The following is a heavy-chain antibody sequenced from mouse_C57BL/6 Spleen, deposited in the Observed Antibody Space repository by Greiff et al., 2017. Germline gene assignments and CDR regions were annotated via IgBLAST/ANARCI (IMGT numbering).Heavy chain of an antibody. V-gene: IGHV1-80*01. CDR2: IYPGDGDT. D-gene: IGHD1-1*01. CDR3: ARRTTVVFDY. Sequence: QVQLKESGAELVKPGASVKISCKASGYAFSSYWMNWVKQRPGKGLEWIGQIYPGDGDTNYNGKFKGKATLTADKSSSTAYMQLSSLTSEASAVYFCARRTTVVFDYWGQGTTLTVSS. CDR1: GYAFSSYW. J-gene: IGHJ2*01.